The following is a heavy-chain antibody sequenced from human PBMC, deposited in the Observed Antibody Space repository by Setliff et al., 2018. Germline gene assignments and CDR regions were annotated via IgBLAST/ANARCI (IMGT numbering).Heavy chain of an antibody. D-gene: IGHD1-26*01. Sequence: PSETLSLTCAVSGGSITSGSYYWSWIRQPAGEGLEWIGRLHTSGTTDYNPSLKGRVTISADTSTNHFSLKLTSVTAADTAVHYCARDNTIVGATDYWGQGALVTVSS. J-gene: IGHJ4*02. CDR3: ARDNTIVGATDY. CDR2: LHTSGTT. V-gene: IGHV4-61*02. CDR1: GGSITSGSYY.